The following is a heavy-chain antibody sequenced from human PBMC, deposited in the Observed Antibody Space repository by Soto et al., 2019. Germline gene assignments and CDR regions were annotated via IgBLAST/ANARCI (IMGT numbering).Heavy chain of an antibody. Sequence: SGGSLRLSCAASGFAFTRYALIWVRQAPVDGLEVVSVISGTFRSTYYAESVKGRFTISRYNSINTLYLQMNSLRAYYTALYYFATAPSTINMSDYYFDSWGQGTPVTVSS. D-gene: IGHD1-1*01. J-gene: IGHJ4*02. CDR2: ISGTFRST. CDR1: GFAFTRYA. V-gene: IGHV3-23*01. CDR3: ATAPSTINMSDYYFDS.